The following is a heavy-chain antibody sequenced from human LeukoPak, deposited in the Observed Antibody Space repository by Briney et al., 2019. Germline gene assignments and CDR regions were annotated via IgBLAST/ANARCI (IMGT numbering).Heavy chain of an antibody. CDR3: ARGGSIAVAGMIFDY. CDR1: GDSIRSGGYT. J-gene: IGHJ4*02. V-gene: IGHV4-30-2*01. CDR2: IYHSGDT. D-gene: IGHD6-19*01. Sequence: PSQTLSLTCAVSGDSIRSGGYTWNWIRQPPGKGLEWIGYIYHSGDTYNNPSLKSRVTISVDRSKNQFSLKLTSVTAADTAVYYCARGGSIAVAGMIFDYWGQGTLVTVSS.